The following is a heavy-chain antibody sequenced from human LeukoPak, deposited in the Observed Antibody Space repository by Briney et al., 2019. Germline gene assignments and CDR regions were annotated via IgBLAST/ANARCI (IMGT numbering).Heavy chain of an antibody. D-gene: IGHD6-19*01. J-gene: IGHJ3*02. V-gene: IGHV1-18*01. CDR2: ISAYNGNT. Sequence: APVKVSCKASGYTFTSYGISWVRQAPGQGLEWMGWISAYNGNTNYAQKLQGRVTMTTDTSTSTAYMELRSLRSDDTAVYYCASSPWQLAVAGTLDAFDIWGQGTMVTVSS. CDR3: ASSPWQLAVAGTLDAFDI. CDR1: GYTFTSYG.